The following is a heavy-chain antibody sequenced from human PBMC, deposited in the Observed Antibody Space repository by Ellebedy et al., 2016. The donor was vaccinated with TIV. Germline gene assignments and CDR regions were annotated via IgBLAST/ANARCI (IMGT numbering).Heavy chain of an antibody. V-gene: IGHV1-24*01. CDR2: FDPERGEM. Sequence: AASVKVSCKVTDYTVKELSLHWARQAPGQGLEWMGGFDPERGEMVYAEKFADRVTMTAGTSPDMFYMELTSLTSDDTAVYYCSTAGRRVQYFFYILDVWGQGTTVTVSS. J-gene: IGHJ6*02. CDR3: STAGRRVQYFFYILDV. CDR1: DYTVKELS. D-gene: IGHD1-1*01.